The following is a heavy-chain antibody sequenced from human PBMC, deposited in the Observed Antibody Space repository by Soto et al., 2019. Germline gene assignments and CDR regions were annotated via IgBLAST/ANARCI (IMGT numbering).Heavy chain of an antibody. Sequence: HGGSLRLSCAASGFIFENFGMSWVRQAPGKGLEWISSISGSGFKKYYADSVKGRFTISRDNSKSTVYLELNNLSAEDTAVYHCAKNQGVELVPLATVDWFDPWGQGSVVTVSS. CDR1: GFIFENFG. D-gene: IGHD1-26*01. CDR2: ISGSGFKK. J-gene: IGHJ5*02. V-gene: IGHV3-23*01. CDR3: AKNQGVELVPLATVDWFDP.